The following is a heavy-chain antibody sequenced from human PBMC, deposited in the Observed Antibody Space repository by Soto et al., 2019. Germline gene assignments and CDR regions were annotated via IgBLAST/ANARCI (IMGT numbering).Heavy chain of an antibody. J-gene: IGHJ4*02. CDR3: ARNPYYYGSGSYYRISYFDY. Sequence: QVQLVQSGDEVKKPGASVKVSCKASGYTFTSYGISWVRQAPGQGLEWMGWISAHNGNTNYAQKLQGRDTMTTDTSTSTAYMEVRSLRADDTAVYYCARNPYYYGSGSYYRISYFDYWGQGTLVTVSS. V-gene: IGHV1-18*01. D-gene: IGHD3-10*01. CDR1: GYTFTSYG. CDR2: ISAHNGNT.